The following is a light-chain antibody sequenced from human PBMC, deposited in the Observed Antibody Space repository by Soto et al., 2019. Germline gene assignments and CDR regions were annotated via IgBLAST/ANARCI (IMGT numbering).Light chain of an antibody. CDR1: NIGSRS. CDR3: QVWDTSSDHWV. J-gene: IGLJ3*02. Sequence: SYELTQAPSVSVAPGQTARITCGGNNIGSRSVHWYQQRPGQAPVLVVYDNSDRPSGIPERFSGSNSGNTATLTISRVEAGDEADYYCQVWDTSSDHWVFGGGTKVTVL. V-gene: IGLV3-21*02. CDR2: DNS.